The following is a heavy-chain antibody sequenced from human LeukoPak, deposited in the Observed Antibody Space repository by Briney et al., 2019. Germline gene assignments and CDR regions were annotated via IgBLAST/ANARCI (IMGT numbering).Heavy chain of an antibody. CDR1: GGTFSSYA. J-gene: IGHJ4*02. V-gene: IGHV1-69*13. CDR2: IIPIFGTA. Sequence: SVKVSFKASGGTFSSYAISWVRQAPGQGLEWMGVIIPIFGTANYAQKFQGRVTITADESTSTAYMELSSLRSEDTAVYYCARESRSSNQMGLFDYWGQGTLVTVSS. D-gene: IGHD2-2*01. CDR3: ARESRSSNQMGLFDY.